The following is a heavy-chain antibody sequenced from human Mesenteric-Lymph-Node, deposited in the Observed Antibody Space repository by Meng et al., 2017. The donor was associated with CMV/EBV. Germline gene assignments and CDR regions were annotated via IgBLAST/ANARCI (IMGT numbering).Heavy chain of an antibody. V-gene: IGHV4-59*01. CDR2: IYYRGSS. D-gene: IGHD6-13*01. CDR1: SGPISPFY. CDR3: AREGGGIAAVQRPDYYGLDV. Sequence: SETLSLTCTVSSGPISPFYWSWIRQPPGKGLEWIGYIYYRGSSNYNPSLKSRVSMSIDTSKNQFALKLTSVTAADTAVYYCAREGGGIAAVQRPDYYGLDVWGQGTTVTVSS. J-gene: IGHJ6*02.